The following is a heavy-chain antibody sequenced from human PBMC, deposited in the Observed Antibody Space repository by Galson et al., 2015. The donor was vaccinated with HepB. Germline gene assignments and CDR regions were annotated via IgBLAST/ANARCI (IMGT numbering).Heavy chain of an antibody. Sequence: SLRLSCAASGFTFKRCAMSWVRQAPGKGLEWVSLISDSGRSTYYADSVKGRFTISRDSSKNTLSLQMNSLRAEDTAVYYCAKSGSSSSLFYYYGLDVWGQGTTVTVSS. J-gene: IGHJ6*02. D-gene: IGHD6-6*01. CDR2: ISDSGRST. CDR1: GFTFKRCA. V-gene: IGHV3-23*01. CDR3: AKSGSSSSLFYYYGLDV.